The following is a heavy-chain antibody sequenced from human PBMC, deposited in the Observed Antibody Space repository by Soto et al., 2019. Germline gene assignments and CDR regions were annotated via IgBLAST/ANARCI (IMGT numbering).Heavy chain of an antibody. D-gene: IGHD5-18*01. J-gene: IGHJ5*02. V-gene: IGHV3-30-3*01. CDR3: ARDSVGIQYNWFDP. CDR2: ISYDGSNK. CDR1: GFTFSSYA. Sequence: GGSLRLSCAASGFTFSSYAMHWVRQAPGKGLEWVAVISYDGSNKYYADSVKGRFTISRDNSKNTLYLQMNSLRAEDTAVYYCARDSVGIQYNWFDPWGQGTLVTVSS.